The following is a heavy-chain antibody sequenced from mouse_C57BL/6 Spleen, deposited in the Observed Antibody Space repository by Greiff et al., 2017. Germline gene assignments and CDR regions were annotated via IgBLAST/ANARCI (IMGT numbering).Heavy chain of an antibody. CDR1: GFTFSDYY. Sequence: EVHLVESEGGLVQPGSSMKLSCTASGFTFSDYYMAWVRQVPEKGLEWVANINYDGSSTYYLDSLKSRFIISRDNAKNILYLQMSSLKSEDTATYYCAKSDCGGYFEVWGTGTTVTVSS. CDR3: AKSDCGGYFEV. V-gene: IGHV5-16*01. J-gene: IGHJ1*03. CDR2: INYDGSST.